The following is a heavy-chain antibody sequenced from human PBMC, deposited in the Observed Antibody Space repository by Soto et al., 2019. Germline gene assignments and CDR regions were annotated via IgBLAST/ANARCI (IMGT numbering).Heavy chain of an antibody. D-gene: IGHD3-10*01. Sequence: PSETLSLTCTVSGGSISSGGYYWSWIRQHPGKGLEWIGYIYYSGSTYYNPSLKSRVTISVDTSKNQFSLKPSSVTAADTAVYYCARFLEDYGSGTNPISSFLGYYYYYGMDVWGQGTTVTVSS. CDR3: ARFLEDYGSGTNPISSFLGYYYYYGMDV. V-gene: IGHV4-31*03. J-gene: IGHJ6*02. CDR1: GGSISSGGYY. CDR2: IYYSGST.